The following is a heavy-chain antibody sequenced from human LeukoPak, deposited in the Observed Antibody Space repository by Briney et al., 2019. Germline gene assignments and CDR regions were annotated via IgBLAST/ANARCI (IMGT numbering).Heavy chain of an antibody. Sequence: GGSLRLSCAASGFTFDDYGMSWVRQAPGKGLEWVSGINWNGGGTGYADSVKGRFTISRDNAKNSLYLQMNSLRAEDTALYYCARVGYSSGWLDFDYWGQGTLVTVSS. J-gene: IGHJ4*02. CDR2: INWNGGGT. CDR1: GFTFDDYG. CDR3: ARVGYSSGWLDFDY. V-gene: IGHV3-20*04. D-gene: IGHD6-19*01.